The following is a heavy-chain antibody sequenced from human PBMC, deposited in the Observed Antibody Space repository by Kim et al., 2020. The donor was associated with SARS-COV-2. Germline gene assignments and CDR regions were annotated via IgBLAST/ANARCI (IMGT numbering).Heavy chain of an antibody. V-gene: IGHV1-18*01. D-gene: IGHD6-6*01. Sequence: ASVKVSCKASGYTFTSYGISWVRQAPGQGLEWMGWISAYNGNTNYAQKLQGRVTTTTDTSTSTAYMELRSLRSDDTAVYYCARDLAAPSEVYYYYGMDVWGQGTTVTVSS. CDR1: GYTFTSYG. J-gene: IGHJ6*02. CDR2: ISAYNGNT. CDR3: ARDLAAPSEVYYYYGMDV.